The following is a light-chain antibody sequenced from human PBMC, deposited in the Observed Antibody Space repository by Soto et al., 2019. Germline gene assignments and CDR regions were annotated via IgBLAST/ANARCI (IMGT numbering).Light chain of an antibody. CDR3: QQYGTAYT. CDR2: GAS. J-gene: IGKJ2*01. V-gene: IGKV3-20*01. Sequence: EIVLTQSPSTLSLSPAERASLSCRASQSVRSSYLAWYQQKPGQAPRLLIYGASSRATGIPDRFSGSGSGTDFTLTISRLEPEDFAVYYCQQYGTAYTFGQGTKLEIK. CDR1: QSVRSSY.